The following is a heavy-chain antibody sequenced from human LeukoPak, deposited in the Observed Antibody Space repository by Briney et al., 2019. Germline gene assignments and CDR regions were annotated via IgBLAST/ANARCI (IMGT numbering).Heavy chain of an antibody. Sequence: PGGSLRLSCAASGFTFSSYEMNWVRQAPGKGLEWVSYISSSGSTIYYADSVKGRFTISRDNAKNSLYLQMNSLRAEDTAVYYCARDRVNRWDHWGQGTLVTVSS. D-gene: IGHD1-26*01. J-gene: IGHJ1*01. V-gene: IGHV3-48*03. CDR2: ISSSGSTI. CDR1: GFTFSSYE. CDR3: ARDRVNRWDH.